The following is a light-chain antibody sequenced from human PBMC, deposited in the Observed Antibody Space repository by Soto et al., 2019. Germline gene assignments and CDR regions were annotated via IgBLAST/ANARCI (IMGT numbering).Light chain of an antibody. J-gene: IGLJ2*01. CDR1: SSNIGSNY. CDR2: RNN. CDR3: GGWDDSRSGPV. Sequence: QSVLTQPTSASGTPGQRVNISCSGSSSNIGSNYVYWYRQFPGTAPKLLIQRNNQRPSGVPARFSGSKSGTSASLAISGLRSEDEADYYCGGWDDSRSGPVFGGGTKLTVL. V-gene: IGLV1-47*01.